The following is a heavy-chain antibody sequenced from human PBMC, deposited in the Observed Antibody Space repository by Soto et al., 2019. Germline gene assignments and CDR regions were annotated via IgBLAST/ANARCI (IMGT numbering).Heavy chain of an antibody. CDR1: GFTFSSYA. D-gene: IGHD3-22*01. J-gene: IGHJ4*02. Sequence: EVQLLESGGGLVQPGGSLRLSCAASGFTFSSYAMSWVRQAPGKGLEWVSAISGSGGSTYYADSVKGRFTISGDNSKNTLYLQMNSLRAEDTAVYYCAKDTYYDSSGYYSFDYWGQGTLVTVSS. CDR2: ISGSGGST. CDR3: AKDTYYDSSGYYSFDY. V-gene: IGHV3-23*01.